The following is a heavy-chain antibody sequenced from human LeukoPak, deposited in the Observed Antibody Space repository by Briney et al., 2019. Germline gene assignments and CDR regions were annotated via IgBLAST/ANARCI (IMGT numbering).Heavy chain of an antibody. Sequence: SETLSLTCTVSGGSISSSSYYWGWIRQPPGKGLEWIGSIYYSGSTYYNPSLKSRVTISVDTSKNQFSLKLSSVTAADTAVYYCAINPGGIAAAGTEWGQGTLVTVSP. V-gene: IGHV4-39*01. CDR1: GGSISSSSYY. J-gene: IGHJ4*02. D-gene: IGHD6-13*01. CDR3: AINPGGIAAAGTE. CDR2: IYYSGST.